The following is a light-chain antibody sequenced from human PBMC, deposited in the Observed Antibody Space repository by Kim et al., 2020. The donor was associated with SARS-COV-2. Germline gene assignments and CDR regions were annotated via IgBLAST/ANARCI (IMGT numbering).Light chain of an antibody. Sequence: LSPGDGATLTCRTSQTLNSSYLAWYQQKPGQAPRLLIVAASSRATGVPDRFAGSGSGRDFTLTISRLETEDVAVYYCQQYGSAPYTFGQGTKLEI. CDR1: QTLNSSY. J-gene: IGKJ2*01. V-gene: IGKV3-20*01. CDR2: AAS. CDR3: QQYGSAPYT.